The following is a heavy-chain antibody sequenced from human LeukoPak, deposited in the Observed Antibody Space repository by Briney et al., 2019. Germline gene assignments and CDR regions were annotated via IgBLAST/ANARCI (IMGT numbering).Heavy chain of an antibody. V-gene: IGHV4-31*03. J-gene: IGHJ6*02. Sequence: SETLSLTCTVSGGSISSGGYYWSWIRQHPGKGLEWIGYIYYSGSTYYNPSLKSRVTISVDTSKNQFTLKLSSVTAADTAVYYCARAYDGSGYYYYYYGMDVWGQGTTVTVSS. D-gene: IGHD3-22*01. CDR2: IYYSGST. CDR1: GGSISSGGYY. CDR3: ARAYDGSGYYYYYYGMDV.